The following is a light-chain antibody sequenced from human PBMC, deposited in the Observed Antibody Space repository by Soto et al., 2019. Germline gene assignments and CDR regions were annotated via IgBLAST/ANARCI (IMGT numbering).Light chain of an antibody. J-gene: IGKJ4*01. Sequence: DIQMTQSPPSLSASVGDRVTITCQASEDIGNYVSWYQQKKGKAPKLLIYDASTLETGVPPRFRGSGSGTDFALTITSLQPEDFASYYCQQYGDLPLTFGGGTKVERK. CDR1: EDIGNY. V-gene: IGKV1-33*01. CDR3: QQYGDLPLT. CDR2: DAS.